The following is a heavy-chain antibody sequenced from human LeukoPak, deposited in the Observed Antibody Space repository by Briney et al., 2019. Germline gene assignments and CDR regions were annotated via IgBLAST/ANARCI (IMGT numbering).Heavy chain of an antibody. CDR1: GDSINSLDL. V-gene: IGHV4-4*02. Sequence: SGTLSLTCTVSGDSINSLDLWSWVRQPPGKGLEWIGEMYLSGTTHSNPSVKSRVTISIDKSKNQFFLNLSSVTAADTAIYYCAGLVGRYSSGLYYYYFDYWGQGTLVTVSS. CDR3: AGLVGRYSSGLYYYYFDY. D-gene: IGHD3-22*01. CDR2: MYLSGTT. J-gene: IGHJ4*02.